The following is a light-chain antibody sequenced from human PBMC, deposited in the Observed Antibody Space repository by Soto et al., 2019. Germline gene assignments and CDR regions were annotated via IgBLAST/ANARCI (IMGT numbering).Light chain of an antibody. Sequence: EIVMTQSPATLSVSPGERASLSCRASQSVSGDLAWYQQKPGQAPRLLMYGASTRATGISARFSGSGSGTEFTLTISSLQSEDFAVYYCQQYNNWPSTFGQGTKVEIK. V-gene: IGKV3D-15*01. CDR3: QQYNNWPST. J-gene: IGKJ1*01. CDR2: GAS. CDR1: QSVSGD.